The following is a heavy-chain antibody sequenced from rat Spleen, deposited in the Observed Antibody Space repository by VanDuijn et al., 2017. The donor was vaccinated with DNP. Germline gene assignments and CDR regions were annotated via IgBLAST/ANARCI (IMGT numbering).Heavy chain of an antibody. CDR2: INYDGSRT. Sequence: EVQLVESGGGLVQPGRSLKLSCEASGFTFSDYAMAWVRQAPKKGLEWVATINYDGSRTYYRDSVRGRFTTSRDNEKSTLYLQMDSLRSEDTATYYCARQDGYWGQGVMVTVSS. J-gene: IGHJ2*01. V-gene: IGHV5-17*01. CDR1: GFTFSDYA. CDR3: ARQDGY.